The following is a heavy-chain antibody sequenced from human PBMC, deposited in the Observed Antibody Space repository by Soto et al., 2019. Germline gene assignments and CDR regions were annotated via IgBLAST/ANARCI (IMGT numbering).Heavy chain of an antibody. V-gene: IGHV4-30-4*01. CDR3: AREPTIFGVVPVD. CDR2: IYYSGST. J-gene: IGHJ4*02. Sequence: SETLSLTCTVSGGSISSGDYYWSWIRQPPGKGLEWIGYIYYSGSTYYNPSLKSRVTISVDTSKNQFSLKLSSATAADTAVYYCAREPTIFGVVPVDWGQGTLVTVSS. D-gene: IGHD3-3*01. CDR1: GGSISSGDYY.